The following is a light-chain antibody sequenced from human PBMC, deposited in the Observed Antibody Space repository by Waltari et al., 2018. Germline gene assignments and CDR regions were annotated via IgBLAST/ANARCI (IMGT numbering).Light chain of an antibody. Sequence: SYVLTQPPSVSVAPGQTARITCGGTTIGSKSVHWYQQKPGQAPVLVVYDNSDLPSGIPERFSGSNSGNTATLTISRVEAGDEADYYCQVWDITSDHFVFGTGTKVTVL. J-gene: IGLJ1*01. CDR1: TIGSKS. V-gene: IGLV3-21*02. CDR3: QVWDITSDHFV. CDR2: DNS.